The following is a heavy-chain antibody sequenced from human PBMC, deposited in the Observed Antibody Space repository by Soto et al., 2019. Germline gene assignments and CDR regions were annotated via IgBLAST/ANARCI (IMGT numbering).Heavy chain of an antibody. J-gene: IGHJ5*02. CDR1: GYTFTSYE. CDR2: MNPNSGNT. V-gene: IGHV1-8*01. CDR3: AKLVAVAGTDDWFDP. D-gene: IGHD6-19*01. Sequence: ASAKVSCKASGYTFTSYEINWVRQATGQGLEWMGWMNPNSGNTGYAQKFQGRVTMTRNTSVSTAYMELSSLRSEDTALYYCAKLVAVAGTDDWFDPWGQGTLVTVSS.